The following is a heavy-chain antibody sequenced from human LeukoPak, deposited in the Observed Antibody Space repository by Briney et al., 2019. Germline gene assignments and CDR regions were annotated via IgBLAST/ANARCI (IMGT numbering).Heavy chain of an antibody. CDR1: GYTFTGYY. V-gene: IGHV1-2*02. Sequence: ASVKVSCKASGYTFTGYYMHCGRQAPGQGLEWMGWINPNSGGTNYAQKFQGRVTMTRDTSISTAYMELSRLRFDDTAVYYCARSRPPKWELSDYYYYGMDVWGQGTTVTVSS. D-gene: IGHD1-26*01. J-gene: IGHJ6*02. CDR3: ARSRPPKWELSDYYYYGMDV. CDR2: INPNSGGT.